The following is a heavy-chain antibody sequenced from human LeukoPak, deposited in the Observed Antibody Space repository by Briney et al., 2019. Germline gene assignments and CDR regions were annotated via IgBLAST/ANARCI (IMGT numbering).Heavy chain of an antibody. V-gene: IGHV4-30-4*08. D-gene: IGHD6-13*01. CDR1: GGSISSGDYY. J-gene: IGHJ5*02. CDR3: ARGVSPIFASWRFDP. Sequence: SETLSLTCTVSGGSISSGDYYWSWIRQPPGKGLEWIGYIYYSGSTYYNPSLKSRVTISVDTSKNQFSLKLSSVTAADTAVYYCARGVSPIFASWRFDPWGQGTLVTVSS. CDR2: IYYSGST.